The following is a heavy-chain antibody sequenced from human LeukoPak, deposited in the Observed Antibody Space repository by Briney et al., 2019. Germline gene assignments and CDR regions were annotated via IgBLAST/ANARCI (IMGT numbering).Heavy chain of an antibody. D-gene: IGHD3-10*01. CDR1: GFTFSSYW. CDR2: IKEDGNEK. J-gene: IGHJ4*02. CDR3: ALNPDYYGSGSFDY. V-gene: IGHV3-7*01. Sequence: GGSLRLSCAASGFTFSSYWMSWVRQAPGKGLEWVADIKEDGNEKYYVDSVKGRFTISRDNAKNSLYLQMNSLRAEDTAVYYCALNPDYYGSGSFDYWGQGTRVTVSS.